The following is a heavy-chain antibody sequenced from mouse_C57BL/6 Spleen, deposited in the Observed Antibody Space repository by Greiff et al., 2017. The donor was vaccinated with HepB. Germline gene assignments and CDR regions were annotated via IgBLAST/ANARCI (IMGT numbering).Heavy chain of an antibody. D-gene: IGHD2-10*01. CDR3: ASLLGWYFDV. Sequence: DVKLVESGGGLVKPGGSLKLSCAASGFTFSSYTMSWVRQTPEKRLEWVATISGGGGNTYYPDSVKGRFTISRDNAKNTLYLQMSSLRSEDTALYYCASLLGWYFDVWGTGTTVTVSS. CDR2: ISGGGGNT. CDR1: GFTFSSYT. J-gene: IGHJ1*03. V-gene: IGHV5-9*01.